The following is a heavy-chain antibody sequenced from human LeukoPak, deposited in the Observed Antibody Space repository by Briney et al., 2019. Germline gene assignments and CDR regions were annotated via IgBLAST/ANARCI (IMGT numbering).Heavy chain of an antibody. D-gene: IGHD5-24*01. CDR2: MSYSGRT. Sequence: SETLSLTCTVSGGSISISNYYWGWIRQPPGKGLEWIGSMSYSGRTYYNPSLKTRVTVSLDTSKNQFSLKLSSVTAADTAVYYCARGVRVYGLATTTYFDYWGQGTLVTVSS. J-gene: IGHJ4*02. CDR3: ARGVRVYGLATTTYFDY. V-gene: IGHV4-39*07. CDR1: GGSISISNYY.